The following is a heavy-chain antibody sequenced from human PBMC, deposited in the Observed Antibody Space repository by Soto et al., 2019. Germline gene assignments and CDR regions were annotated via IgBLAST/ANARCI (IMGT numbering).Heavy chain of an antibody. CDR1: GFTLSGFD. Sequence: EVQLVESGGGLVQPGGSLKLSCAASGFTLSGFDLHWVRQASGEGLEWIGRIKTKVESYATEYAASVKGRFSISRDDSKNTAYLEMYSLETEDTAIYYCTRRHCSGGGCYSDFDFWGQGSLVTVSS. D-gene: IGHD2-15*01. CDR3: TRRHCSGGGCYSDFDF. V-gene: IGHV3-73*01. J-gene: IGHJ4*02. CDR2: IKTKVESYAT.